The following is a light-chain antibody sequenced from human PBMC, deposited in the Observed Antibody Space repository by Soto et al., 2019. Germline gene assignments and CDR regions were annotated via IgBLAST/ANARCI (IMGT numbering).Light chain of an antibody. CDR1: ESVRYN. CDR2: ATS. J-gene: IGKJ4*01. Sequence: EFVLTQSPATLSVSPGERLTLSCRASESVRYNLAWYQQKPGQAPRLLIYATSTRATGIPARFSGSGSGTEFTLTISSLQSEDFAVYYCQQYNNWPLTFGGGTKVDI. V-gene: IGKV3-15*01. CDR3: QQYNNWPLT.